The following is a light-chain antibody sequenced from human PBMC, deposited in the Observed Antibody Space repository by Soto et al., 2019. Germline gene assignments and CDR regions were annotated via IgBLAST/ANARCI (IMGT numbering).Light chain of an antibody. CDR2: DVN. V-gene: IGLV2-14*03. J-gene: IGLJ1*01. CDR3: SSYTRSATYV. CDR1: SSDVGGYNY. Sequence: ALTQPASVSGSPGQSITISCTGSSSDVGGYNYVSWYQQHPGKAPKLMIYDVNNRPSGVSSRFSGSKSGNTASLTISGLQAEDEADYYCSSYTRSATYVFATGTKLTVL.